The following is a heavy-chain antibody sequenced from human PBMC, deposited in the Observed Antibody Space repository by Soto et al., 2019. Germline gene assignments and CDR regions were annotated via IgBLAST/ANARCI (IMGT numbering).Heavy chain of an antibody. V-gene: IGHV4-30-4*01. CDR1: GDSISSADYY. CDR2: IFYSGTT. D-gene: IGHD1-1*01. CDR3: ARDLWVEPELYYYGMDV. Sequence: SETLSLTCTVSGDSISSADYYWSWIRQTPGKGLEWIGHIFYSGTTYYNPSLKSRLTISVDTSKNHFSLRLTSVTAADTAVYYCARDLWVEPELYYYGMDVWGKGTTVTVSS. J-gene: IGHJ6*04.